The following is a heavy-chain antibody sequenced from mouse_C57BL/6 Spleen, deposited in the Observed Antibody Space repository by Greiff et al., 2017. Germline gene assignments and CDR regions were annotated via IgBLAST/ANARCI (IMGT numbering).Heavy chain of an antibody. Sequence: EVQVVESGPELVKPGASVKISCKASGYTFTDYYMNWVKQSHGKSLEWIGDINPNNGGTSYNQKFKGKATLTVDKSSSTAYMELRSLTSEDSAVYYCARYETYGGMSYAMDDWGQGASVTVAS. CDR1: GYTFTDYY. CDR2: INPNNGGT. D-gene: IGHD1-1*02. J-gene: IGHJ4*01. CDR3: ARYETYGGMSYAMDD. V-gene: IGHV1-26*01.